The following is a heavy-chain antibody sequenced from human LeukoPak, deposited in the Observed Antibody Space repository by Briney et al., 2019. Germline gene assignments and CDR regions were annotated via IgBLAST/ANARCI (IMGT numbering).Heavy chain of an antibody. D-gene: IGHD6-13*01. Sequence: SVKVSCKASGVTLTNYAMNWVRQAPGQGLEWMGAIIPIHGTTNSAQKFQGRVTITADESTSTAYMELSSLSSEDTAVYYCARGSSRSWYNPFDYWGQGTLVTVSS. CDR3: ARGSSRSWYNPFDY. V-gene: IGHV1-69*13. CDR1: GVTLTNYA. CDR2: IIPIHGTT. J-gene: IGHJ4*02.